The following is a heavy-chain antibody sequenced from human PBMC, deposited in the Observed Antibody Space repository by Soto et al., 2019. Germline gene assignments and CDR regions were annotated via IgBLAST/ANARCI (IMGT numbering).Heavy chain of an antibody. CDR3: ARPIAYCSSTSCYAGRSAY. J-gene: IGHJ4*02. V-gene: IGHV3-21*01. CDR2: ISSSSSYI. D-gene: IGHD2-2*01. Sequence: GGLLRLSCAASGFNFSSYSMNWVRQAPGKGLEWVSSISSSSSYIYYADSVKGRFTISRDNAKNSLYLQMNSLRAEDTAVYYCARPIAYCSSTSCYAGRSAYWGQGTLVTVSS. CDR1: GFNFSSYS.